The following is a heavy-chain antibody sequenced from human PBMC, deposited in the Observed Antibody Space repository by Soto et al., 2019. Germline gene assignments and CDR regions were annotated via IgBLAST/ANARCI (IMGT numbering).Heavy chain of an antibody. CDR1: GDSISSRSYY. Sequence: SETLSLTCTVTGDSISSRSYYWGWIRQPPGKGLEWIGSIYYSGSTYNNPSLRSRVSMSIDTSKDQFSLKLKSVTAADTALYFCARQRNSVVTQAYFAVWGPGSLVTVSS. V-gene: IGHV4-39*01. J-gene: IGHJ4*02. D-gene: IGHD2-21*02. CDR2: IYYSGST. CDR3: ARQRNSVVTQAYFAV.